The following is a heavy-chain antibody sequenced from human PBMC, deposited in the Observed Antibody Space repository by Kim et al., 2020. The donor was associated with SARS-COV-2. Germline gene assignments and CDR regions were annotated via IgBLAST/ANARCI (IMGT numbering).Heavy chain of an antibody. CDR2: MNPNSGNT. J-gene: IGHJ3*02. V-gene: IGHV1-8*01. D-gene: IGHD3-22*01. CDR1: GYTFTSYD. CDR3: ARTGDYYDSSGYRDDAFDI. Sequence: ASVKVSCKASGYTFTSYDINWVRQATGQGLEWMGWMNPNSGNTGYAQKFQGRVTMTRNTSISTAYMELSSLRSEDTAVYYCARTGDYYDSSGYRDDAFDIWGQGTMVTVSS.